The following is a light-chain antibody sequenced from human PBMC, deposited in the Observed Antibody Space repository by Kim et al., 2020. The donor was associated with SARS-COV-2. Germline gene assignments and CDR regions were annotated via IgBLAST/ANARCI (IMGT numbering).Light chain of an antibody. CDR3: QQYKSYTWS. CDR2: KAS. CDR1: QSISSW. J-gene: IGKJ1*01. Sequence: ASVGDRVTITCRASQSISSWLAWYQQKPGKAPKHLIYKASNLETGVPSRFSGSGSGTEFTLTISSLQPDDVGTYYCQQYKSYTWSFGQGTKVDI. V-gene: IGKV1-5*03.